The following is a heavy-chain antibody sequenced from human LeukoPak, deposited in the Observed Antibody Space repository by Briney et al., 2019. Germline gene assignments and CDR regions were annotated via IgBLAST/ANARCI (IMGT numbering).Heavy chain of an antibody. CDR1: GGSISSGSYY. V-gene: IGHV4-61*02. Sequence: SQTLSLTCTVSGGSISSGSYYWSWIRQPAGKGLEWIGRIYTSGSTNYNPSLKSRVTISVDTSKNQFSLKLSSVTAADTAVYYCARDSGITYYDFRSGYYHYYYMDVWGKGTTVTVSS. CDR3: ARDSGITYYDFRSGYYHYYYMDV. CDR2: IYTSGST. D-gene: IGHD3-3*01. J-gene: IGHJ6*03.